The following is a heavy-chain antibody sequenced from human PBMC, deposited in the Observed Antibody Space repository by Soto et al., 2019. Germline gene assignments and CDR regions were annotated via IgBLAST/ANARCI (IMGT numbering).Heavy chain of an antibody. D-gene: IGHD3-10*01. V-gene: IGHV5-10-1*01. CDR3: ARLVRGVIITEVLD. CDR2: IDPSDSYT. CDR1: GYSFTSYW. J-gene: IGHJ4*02. Sequence: LGESLKISCKGSGYSFTSYWISWVRQMPVKGLEWMGRIDPSDSYTNYSPSFQGHVTISADKPISTAYLQWSSLKASDTAMYYCARLVRGVIITEVLDWGQGTLVTVSS.